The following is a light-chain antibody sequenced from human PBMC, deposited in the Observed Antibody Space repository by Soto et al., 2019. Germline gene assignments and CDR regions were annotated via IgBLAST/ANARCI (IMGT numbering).Light chain of an antibody. Sequence: EIVLTQSPGTLSLSPGERATLSCRASQSVRSSYLAWYQQKPGQAPRLLIYGASSRATGIPDRFSGSGSGTGFTLIISRLEPEDFAVYYCQQYGSSPRTFGQGTKVEIK. CDR1: QSVRSSY. CDR2: GAS. V-gene: IGKV3-20*01. CDR3: QQYGSSPRT. J-gene: IGKJ1*01.